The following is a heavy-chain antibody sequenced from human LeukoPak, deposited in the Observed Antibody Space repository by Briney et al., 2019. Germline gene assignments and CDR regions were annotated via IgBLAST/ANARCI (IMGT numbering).Heavy chain of an antibody. CDR1: GFTFSSYS. V-gene: IGHV3-21*01. Sequence: GGSLRLSCAASGFTFSSYSMNWVRQAPGKGLEWVSSISSSSSYIYYADSVKGQFTISRDNAKNSLYLQMNSLRAEDTAVYYCARSGYSSSWYYFDYWGQGTLVTVSS. J-gene: IGHJ4*02. CDR2: ISSSSSYI. D-gene: IGHD6-13*01. CDR3: ARSGYSSSWYYFDY.